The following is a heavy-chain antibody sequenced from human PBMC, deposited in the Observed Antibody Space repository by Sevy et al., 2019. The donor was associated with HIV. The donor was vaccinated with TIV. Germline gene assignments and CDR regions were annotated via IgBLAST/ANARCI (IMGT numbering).Heavy chain of an antibody. CDR2: MDYSGSS. Sequence: SEILSLTCTVSGGSISSYYWKWIRQPPGKGLEWIGYMDYSGSSSYNPSLKGRVSISLDTSKNQFSLKLTSVTAADTAVYYCARAGGSTDWGIDVWGQGTTVTVSS. D-gene: IGHD2-2*01. V-gene: IGHV4-59*01. CDR3: ARAGGSTDWGIDV. J-gene: IGHJ6*02. CDR1: GGSISSYY.